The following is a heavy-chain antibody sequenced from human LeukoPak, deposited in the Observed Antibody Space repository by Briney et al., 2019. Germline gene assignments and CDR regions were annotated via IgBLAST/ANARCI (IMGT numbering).Heavy chain of an antibody. CDR1: GFTFRSYA. D-gene: IGHD2-2*02. J-gene: IGHJ4*02. V-gene: IGHV3-23*01. Sequence: GGSLRLSCAASGFTFRSYAMSWVRQAPGKGLEWVSGISASGDVTFHADPLKGRFTISRDNSKNTLYLQMDSLRAEDTAVYYCAKEFCSTSCYTMAPDYWGQGTLVTVSS. CDR3: AKEFCSTSCYTMAPDY. CDR2: ISASGDVT.